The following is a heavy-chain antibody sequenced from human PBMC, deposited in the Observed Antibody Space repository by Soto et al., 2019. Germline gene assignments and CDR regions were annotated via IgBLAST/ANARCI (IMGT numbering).Heavy chain of an antibody. CDR1: GFTFGDYA. Sequence: GGSLRLSCTASGFTFGDYAMSWFRQAPGKGLEWVGFIRSKAYGGTTEYAASVKGRFTISRDDSKSIAYLQMNSLKTEDTAVYYCTRRLPDYYDSSGYYNNDAFDIWGQGTMVTVSS. CDR3: TRRLPDYYDSSGYYNNDAFDI. D-gene: IGHD3-22*01. V-gene: IGHV3-49*03. J-gene: IGHJ3*02. CDR2: IRSKAYGGTT.